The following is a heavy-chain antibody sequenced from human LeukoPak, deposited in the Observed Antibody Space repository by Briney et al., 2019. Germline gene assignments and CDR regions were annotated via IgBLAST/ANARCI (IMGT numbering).Heavy chain of an antibody. CDR3: AKSIEYCGADCYGYFDL. CDR2: INPNSGAT. Sequence: ASVKVSCKPSGYTFTGYYMHWVRQAPGQGLEWMGRINPNSGATNYAQKFQGRVTMTRDTSISTAYMELTTLRSDDTAVSYCAKSIEYCGADCYGYFDLWGRGTLVTVSS. J-gene: IGHJ2*01. V-gene: IGHV1-2*06. CDR1: GYTFTGYY. D-gene: IGHD2-21*02.